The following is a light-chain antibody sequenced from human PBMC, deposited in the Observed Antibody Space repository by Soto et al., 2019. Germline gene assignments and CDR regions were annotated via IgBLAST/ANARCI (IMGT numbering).Light chain of an antibody. CDR3: QQYGRSPT. CDR1: QSLKSNY. J-gene: IGKJ4*01. V-gene: IGKV3-20*01. CDR2: AAT. Sequence: IVLTQSPGTLSLSPGERTTLSCRASQSLKSNYLAWYQQKPGQAPRLLIYAATNRATGAPDRFSGSGSGTDFTLTISRLEPEDFVVYYCQQYGRSPTFGGGTKVEIK.